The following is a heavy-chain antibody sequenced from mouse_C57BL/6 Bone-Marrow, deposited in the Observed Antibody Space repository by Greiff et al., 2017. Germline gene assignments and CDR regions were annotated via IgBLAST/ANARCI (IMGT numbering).Heavy chain of an antibody. Sequence: EVQLVESGGDLVKPGGSLKLSCAASGFTFSSYGMSWVRQTPDKRLEWVATISSGGSYTYYPDSVKGRFTISRDNAKNTLYLQMSSLKSEDTAMYYCARAPQLFVYYAMDYWGQGTSVTVSS. D-gene: IGHD4-1*02. CDR1: GFTFSSYG. J-gene: IGHJ4*01. CDR2: ISSGGSYT. CDR3: ARAPQLFVYYAMDY. V-gene: IGHV5-6*01.